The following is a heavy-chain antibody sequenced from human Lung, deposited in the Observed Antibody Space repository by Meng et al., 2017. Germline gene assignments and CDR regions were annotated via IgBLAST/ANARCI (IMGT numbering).Heavy chain of an antibody. CDR2: INHSGST. CDR1: GGSFSDYY. D-gene: IGHD4-11*01. Sequence: HVHRQRCGAGLLTPSETLLLTCVVSGGSFSDYYWSGIRQPPGKGLEWIGEINHSGSTNYNPSLESRATISVDTSQNNLSLKLSSVTAADSAVYYCARGPTTMAHDFDYWGQGTLVTVSS. V-gene: IGHV4-34*01. CDR3: ARGPTTMAHDFDY. J-gene: IGHJ4*02.